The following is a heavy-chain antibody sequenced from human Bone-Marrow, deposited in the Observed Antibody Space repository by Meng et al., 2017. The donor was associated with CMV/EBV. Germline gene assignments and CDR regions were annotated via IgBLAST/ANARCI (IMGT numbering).Heavy chain of an antibody. D-gene: IGHD6-19*01. CDR3: AREFTIAVARFDP. Sequence: SLRLSCAASGFIFDDYAMHWVRQAPGKGLEWVSGISWNSGTIVYADSVKGRFTISRDNARNSLYLQMNSLRAEDTAVYYCAREFTIAVARFDPGGQGTLVTFSS. J-gene: IGHJ5*02. CDR1: GFIFDDYA. V-gene: IGHV3-9*01. CDR2: ISWNSGTI.